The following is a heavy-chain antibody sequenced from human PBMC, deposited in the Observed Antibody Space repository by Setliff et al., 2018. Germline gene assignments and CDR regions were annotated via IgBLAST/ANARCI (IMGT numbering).Heavy chain of an antibody. Sequence: SVKVSCKASGGTFTKYGISWVRQAPGQGLEWMGGTIPMFGTTNYARKFQGRVTIITDESTSTAYMELSSLRTEDTAVYYCAREGVDTRSSTDYRYYMDVWGKGTTVTVSS. CDR1: GGTFTKYG. D-gene: IGHD5-18*01. V-gene: IGHV1-69*05. J-gene: IGHJ6*03. CDR2: TIPMFGTT. CDR3: AREGVDTRSSTDYRYYMDV.